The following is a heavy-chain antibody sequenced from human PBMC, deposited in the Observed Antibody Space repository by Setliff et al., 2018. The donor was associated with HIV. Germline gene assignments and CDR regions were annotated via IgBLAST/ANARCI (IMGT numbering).Heavy chain of an antibody. D-gene: IGHD2-2*01. CDR2: IYYSGNP. CDR1: GGSISSGYYY. Sequence: SETLSLTCTVSGGSISSGYYYWSWIRQHPGKGLGWIGYIYYSGNPFYNPSLRSRVTISLDTSKNQFSLKLSSVTAANTAVYYCARGFDYAQRPPLYYFDYWGQGTLVTVSS. V-gene: IGHV4-31*03. J-gene: IGHJ4*02. CDR3: ARGFDYAQRPPLYYFDY.